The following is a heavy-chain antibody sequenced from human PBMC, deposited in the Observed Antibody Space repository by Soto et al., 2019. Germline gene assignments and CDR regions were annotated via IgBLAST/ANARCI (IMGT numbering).Heavy chain of an antibody. D-gene: IGHD5-18*01. CDR2: ISGSGGST. V-gene: IGHV3-23*01. CDR3: AREAVDSYGRRGLNWFDP. Sequence: EVQLLESGGGLVQPGGSLRLSCAASGFTFSSYAMSWVRQAPGKGLEWVSAISGSGGSTYYADSVKGRFTISRDNSKNTLYLQMNSLRAEDTAVYYCAREAVDSYGRRGLNWFDPWGQGTLVTVSS. CDR1: GFTFSSYA. J-gene: IGHJ5*02.